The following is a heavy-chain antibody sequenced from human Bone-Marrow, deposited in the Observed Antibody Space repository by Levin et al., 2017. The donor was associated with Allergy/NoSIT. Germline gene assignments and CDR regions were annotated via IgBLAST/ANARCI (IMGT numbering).Heavy chain of an antibody. Sequence: SQTLSLTCKGEKGERRRDEGRGKRKEEGEGLEWIGYISDSGSTTYNPSLKSRVTMSVDTSKNEFSLKRTSATAADTAVYYCARSEGLWFGGGTFDLWGQGTMVTVSS. V-gene: IGHV4-59*13. CDR1: KGERRRDE. J-gene: IGHJ3*01. CDR3: ARSEGLWFGGGTFDL. CDR2: ISDSGST. D-gene: IGHD3-10*01.